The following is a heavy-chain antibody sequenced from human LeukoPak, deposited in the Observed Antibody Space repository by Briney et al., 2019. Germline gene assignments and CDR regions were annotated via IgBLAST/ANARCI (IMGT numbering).Heavy chain of an antibody. CDR2: IRSNSDGGTI. J-gene: IGHJ5*02. CDR3: ATDFYDST. CDR1: GFTFSNAW. V-gene: IGHV3-15*07. D-gene: IGHD3-22*01. Sequence: GGSLRLSCATSGFTFSNAWMNWVRQAPGKGLEWVGRIRSNSDGGTIDYAAPVKGRFTLSRDDSKTTLYLQMNSLQTEDTAVYYCATDFYDSTWGQGTLITVSS.